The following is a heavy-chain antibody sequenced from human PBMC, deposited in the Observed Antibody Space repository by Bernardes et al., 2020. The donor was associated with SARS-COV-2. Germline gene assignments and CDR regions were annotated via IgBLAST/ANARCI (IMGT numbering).Heavy chain of an antibody. J-gene: IGHJ4*02. D-gene: IGHD3-22*01. Sequence: GGSLRPSCATSGITFITSDMSFFRHAPWMGLSWFSTIIAIRNTHYADPVKGRFIISRDDAKNALYLQMNSLRADDTATYYCATELQYDNIYWGQGALVTVSS. CDR3: ATELQYDNIY. V-gene: IGHV3-23*01. CDR1: GITFITSD. CDR2: IIAIRNT.